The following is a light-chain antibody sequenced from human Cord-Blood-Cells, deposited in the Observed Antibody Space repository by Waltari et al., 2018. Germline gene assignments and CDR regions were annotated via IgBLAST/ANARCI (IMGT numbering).Light chain of an antibody. CDR2: AAA. J-gene: IGKJ3*01. V-gene: IGKV1D-12*01. CDR3: QQANSFPFT. Sequence: DIQMTQSPSSVSASVGDRVTITCRASQGISSWVSWYQQKPGKAPKLLIYAAASLQSGVPSRFSGSGSGTDFTLTISSLQPEEFATYYCQQANSFPFTFGPGTKVDIK. CDR1: QGISSW.